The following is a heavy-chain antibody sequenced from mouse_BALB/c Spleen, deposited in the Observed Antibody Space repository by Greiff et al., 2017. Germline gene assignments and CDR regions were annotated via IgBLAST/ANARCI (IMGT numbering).Heavy chain of an antibody. V-gene: IGHV2-2*02. CDR2: IWSGGST. J-gene: IGHJ2*01. CDR1: GFSLTSYG. D-gene: IGHD1-1*01. CDR3: ARTGSSSLYYFDY. Sequence: VKLMESGPGLVQPSQSLSITCTVSGFSLTSYGVHWVRQSPGKGLEWLGVIWSGGSTDYNAAFISRLSISKDNSKSQVFFKMNSLQANDTAIYYCARTGSSSLYYFDYWGQGTTLTVSS.